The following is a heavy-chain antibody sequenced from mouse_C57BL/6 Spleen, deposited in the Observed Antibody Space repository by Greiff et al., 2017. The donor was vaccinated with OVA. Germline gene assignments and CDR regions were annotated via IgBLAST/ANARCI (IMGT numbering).Heavy chain of an antibody. CDR1: GYSITSGYY. J-gene: IGHJ2*01. D-gene: IGHD2-3*01. CDR3: ARDQDGYSFDY. V-gene: IGHV3-6*01. CDR2: ISYDGSH. Sequence: EVKLVESGPGLVKPSQSLSLTCSVTGYSITSGYYWNWIRQFPGNKLEWMGYISYDGSHNYNPSLKNRISITRDTSKNQFFLKLNSVTTEDTATYYCARDQDGYSFDYWGQGTTLTVSS.